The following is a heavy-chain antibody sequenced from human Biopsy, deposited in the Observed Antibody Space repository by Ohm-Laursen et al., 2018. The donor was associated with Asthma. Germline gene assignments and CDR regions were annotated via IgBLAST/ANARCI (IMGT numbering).Heavy chain of an antibody. D-gene: IGHD6-13*01. CDR3: ARGQKSAGDRWFDP. J-gene: IGHJ5*02. CDR1: GYTFIGCH. V-gene: IGHV1-2*06. CDR2: INPNSGGT. Sequence: EASVKVSCKASGYTFIGCHIHWMRQAPGQGLEWMGRINPNSGGTNYAQKFQGRVTMTRDTSISTAYMEMSRLRSDDTAVYYCARGQKSAGDRWFDPWGQGTLVTVSS.